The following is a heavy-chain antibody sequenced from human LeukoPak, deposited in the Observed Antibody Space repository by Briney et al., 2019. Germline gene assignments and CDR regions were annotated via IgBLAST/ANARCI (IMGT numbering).Heavy chain of an antibody. CDR3: ARGRLRMAARADWFDP. Sequence: GASVKLSCKASGYTFTGYYMHWVRQAPGQGLEWMGWINPNGGGTNYAQSFQGRVTMTRDTSINTAYMEVNRLSADDTAVYYCARGRLRMAARADWFDPWGQGTLVTVSS. CDR2: INPNGGGT. V-gene: IGHV1-2*02. CDR1: GYTFTGYY. J-gene: IGHJ5*02. D-gene: IGHD6-6*01.